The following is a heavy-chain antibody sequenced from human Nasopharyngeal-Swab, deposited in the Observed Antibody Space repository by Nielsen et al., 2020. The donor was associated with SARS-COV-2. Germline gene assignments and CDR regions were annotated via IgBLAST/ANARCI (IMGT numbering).Heavy chain of an antibody. CDR2: FSYTGIT. CDR3: AREVVGGLVDS. Sequence: SETLSLTCTVSGGSISSGSIRSYYWSWIRPPPGKGLEWIGYFSYTGITNYNPSLKSRATISVDMSKNQFSLKLSSVAAADTAVYYCAREVVGGLVDSWGQGTLVTVSS. V-gene: IGHV4-61*01. CDR1: GGSISSGSIRSYY. J-gene: IGHJ4*02. D-gene: IGHD1-26*01.